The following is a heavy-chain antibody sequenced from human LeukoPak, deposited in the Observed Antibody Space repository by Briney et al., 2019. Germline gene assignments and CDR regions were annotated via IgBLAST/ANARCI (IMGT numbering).Heavy chain of an antibody. Sequence: PGGSLRLSCAASGFTFRSYWMHWVRQAPGKGLVWVSRISSDGSTTTYADSVKGRFTISRDNAKNMLYLQMNSLTADDTAVYYCARQSFDWQYYIWGQGTVDTVSS. D-gene: IGHD3-9*01. CDR3: ARQSFDWQYYI. CDR1: GFTFRSYW. V-gene: IGHV3-74*01. CDR2: ISSDGSTT. J-gene: IGHJ4*02.